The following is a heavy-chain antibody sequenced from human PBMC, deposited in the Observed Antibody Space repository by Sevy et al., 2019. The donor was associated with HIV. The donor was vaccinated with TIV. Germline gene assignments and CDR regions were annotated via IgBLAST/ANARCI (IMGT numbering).Heavy chain of an antibody. V-gene: IGHV4-61*03. Sequence: SQTLSLTFTVSVGSVCSASYCWSSVRQPPGEGLEWLGYIYYSGSTNYNPSLKSRVTISVETSKNHFSLKLSSVPAADTAVDYCARVRGSYYGDAFDNWGQGTMVIVSS. D-gene: IGHD1-26*01. CDR3: ARVRGSYYGDAFDN. J-gene: IGHJ3*02. CDR2: IYYSGST. CDR1: VGSVCSASYC.